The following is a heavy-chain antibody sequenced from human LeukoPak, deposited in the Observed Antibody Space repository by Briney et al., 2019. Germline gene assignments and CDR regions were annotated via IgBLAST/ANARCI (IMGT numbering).Heavy chain of an antibody. Sequence: PSETLSLTCTVSGDPISSYYWSWIRQPPGKGLEWIGYIYHSGSTNYNPPLKSRVTISADTSKDQFSLKLASVTAADTAVYYCATGYSSTWYYFDYWGQGTLVTVSS. CDR3: ATGYSSTWYYFDY. D-gene: IGHD6-13*01. CDR2: IYHSGST. CDR1: GDPISSYY. J-gene: IGHJ4*02. V-gene: IGHV4-59*01.